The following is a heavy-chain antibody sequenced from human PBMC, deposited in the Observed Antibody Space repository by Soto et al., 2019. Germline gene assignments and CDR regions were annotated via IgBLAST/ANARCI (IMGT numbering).Heavy chain of an antibody. CDR3: ARSWLQSYYFYY. J-gene: IGHJ4*02. V-gene: IGHV1-69*01. D-gene: IGHD5-12*01. CDR2: IVPIFNTS. Sequence: QVQLVQSGAAVKKPGSSVKVSCKASGGTFNTYPITWVRQAPGQGLEWVGVIVPIFNTSTYARKFRGRVTITAYESTTPAFMELSSLRSDDTAVYYCARSWLQSYYFYYWGQGTLVTVSS. CDR1: GGTFNTYP.